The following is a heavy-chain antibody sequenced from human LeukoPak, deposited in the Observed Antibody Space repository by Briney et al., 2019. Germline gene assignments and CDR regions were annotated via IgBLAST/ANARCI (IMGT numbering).Heavy chain of an antibody. Sequence: GGSLRLSCAASGFTFSSYGMGWVRQAPGKGLEWVSAISDSGGSTYYADSVKGRFTISRDNSKNTVSLQMNTLRAEDTAVYYCAKDRPSTSWYQGFCDYWGQGTLVTVSS. J-gene: IGHJ4*02. CDR2: ISDSGGST. V-gene: IGHV3-23*01. D-gene: IGHD6-13*01. CDR1: GFTFSSYG. CDR3: AKDRPSTSWYQGFCDY.